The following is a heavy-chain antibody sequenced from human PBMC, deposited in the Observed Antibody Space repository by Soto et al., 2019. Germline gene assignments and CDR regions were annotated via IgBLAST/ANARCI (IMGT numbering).Heavy chain of an antibody. CDR3: ARSPIGTNTQYYGMDV. CDR1: GYSFTSYW. V-gene: IGHV5-51*01. J-gene: IGHJ6*02. D-gene: IGHD2-21*01. Sequence: GESLKISCKGSGYSFTSYWIGWVRQMPGKGLEWMGIIYPGDSDTRYSPSFQGQVTVSADKSISTAYLQWNSLKASDTAMYYCARSPIGTNTQYYGMDVWGQGTTVTVSS. CDR2: IYPGDSDT.